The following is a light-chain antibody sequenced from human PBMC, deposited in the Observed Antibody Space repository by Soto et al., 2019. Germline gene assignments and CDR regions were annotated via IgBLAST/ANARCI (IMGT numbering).Light chain of an antibody. Sequence: QSVLTQPASVSGSPGQSITISCTGTSSDVGGYNYVSWYQHHPGKAPKLMIYEVSNRPSGVSYRFSGSKSSNTASLTISGLQAEDEADYYCNSYTGSGIVFGTGTKLTVL. CDR1: SSDVGGYNY. CDR2: EVS. CDR3: NSYTGSGIV. V-gene: IGLV2-14*01. J-gene: IGLJ1*01.